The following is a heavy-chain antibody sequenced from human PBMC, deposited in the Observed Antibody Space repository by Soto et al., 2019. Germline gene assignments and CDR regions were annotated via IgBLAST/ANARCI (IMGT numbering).Heavy chain of an antibody. CDR2: INHSGST. J-gene: IGHJ5*02. CDR3: ATAGATGDYFGSGSHQRGNNWLDP. CDR1: GGSFSGYY. V-gene: IGHV4-34*01. D-gene: IGHD3-10*01. Sequence: SETLSLTCAVYGGSFSGYYWSWIRQPPGKGLEWIGEINHSGSTNYNPSLKSRVTISVDTSKNQFSLKLSSVTAADTAVYYCATAGATGDYFGSGSHQRGNNWLDPWGQGTLVTVSS.